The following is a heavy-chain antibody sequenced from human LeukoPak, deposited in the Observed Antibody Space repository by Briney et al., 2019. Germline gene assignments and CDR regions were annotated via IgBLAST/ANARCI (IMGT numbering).Heavy chain of an antibody. V-gene: IGHV3-23*01. CDR2: ISGSGGST. CDR1: GFTFSSYA. CDR3: ARSTESELLWFGELHFDY. J-gene: IGHJ4*02. D-gene: IGHD3-10*01. Sequence: GGSLRLSCAASGFTFSSYAMSWVRQAPGKGLEWVSAISGSGGSTYYADSVKGRFTISRDNSKNTLYLQMNSLRAEDTAVYYCARSTESELLWFGELHFDYWGQGTLVTVSS.